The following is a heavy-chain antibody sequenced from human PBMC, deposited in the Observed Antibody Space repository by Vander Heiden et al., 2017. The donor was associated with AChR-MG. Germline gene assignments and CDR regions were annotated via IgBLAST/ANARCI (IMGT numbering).Heavy chain of an antibody. CDR1: GFTFSSYE. D-gene: IGHD3-10*01. V-gene: IGHV3-48*03. CDR3: ARDSGRIRWFRDKGFDP. Sequence: EVQLVESGGGLVQPGGSLRLSCAASGFTFSSYEMNWVRQAPGKGLEWVSYISSSGSTIYYADSVKGRFTISRDNAKNSLYLQMNSLRAEDTAVYYCARDSGRIRWFRDKGFDPWGHGTLVTVSS. J-gene: IGHJ5*02. CDR2: ISSSGSTI.